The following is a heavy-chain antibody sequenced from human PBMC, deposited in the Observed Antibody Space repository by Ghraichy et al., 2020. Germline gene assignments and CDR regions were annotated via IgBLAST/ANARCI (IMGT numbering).Heavy chain of an antibody. CDR1: GFSLSTSGVG. D-gene: IGHD2-2*01. CDR3: AHSFRSTVYYYYYGMDV. J-gene: IGHJ6*02. Sequence: SGPTLVKPTQTLTLTCTFSGFSLSTSGVGVGWIRQPPGKALEWLALIYWNDDKRYSPSLKSRLTITKDTSKNQVVLTMTNMDPVDTATYYCAHSFRSTVYYYYYGMDVWGQGTTVTVSS. V-gene: IGHV2-5*01. CDR2: IYWNDDK.